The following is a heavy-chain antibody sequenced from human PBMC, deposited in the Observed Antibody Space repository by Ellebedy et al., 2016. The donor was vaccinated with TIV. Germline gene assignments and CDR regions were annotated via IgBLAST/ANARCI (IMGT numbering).Heavy chain of an antibody. D-gene: IGHD5-12*01. Sequence: ASVKVSCKAFRGTFGNYAISWVRQAPGQGLEWLGRIIPIFDVRDYAQDLMGRLTVTADVHTNTAYMELRSLRSDDTAMYYCTRDMVQGFVAKYLWFDFWGQGTRVTVSS. J-gene: IGHJ4*02. CDR1: RGTFGNYA. CDR2: IIPIFDVR. CDR3: TRDMVQGFVAKYLWFDF. V-gene: IGHV1-69*13.